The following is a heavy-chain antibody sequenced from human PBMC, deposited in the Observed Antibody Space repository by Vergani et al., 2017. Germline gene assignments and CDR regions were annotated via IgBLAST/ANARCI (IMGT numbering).Heavy chain of an antibody. CDR1: GGTFSSYA. Sequence: QVQLVQSGAEVKKPGSSVKVSCKASGGTFSSYAFSWVRQAPGQGLEWMGRIIPIFGTANYAQKFKGRVTIAADESTSTAYMELSSLRSEDTAVYYCARSEYYYGSGSWFDAWGQGSLVTVSS. V-gene: IGHV1-69*13. D-gene: IGHD3-10*01. CDR2: IIPIFGTA. J-gene: IGHJ5*02. CDR3: ARSEYYYGSGSWFDA.